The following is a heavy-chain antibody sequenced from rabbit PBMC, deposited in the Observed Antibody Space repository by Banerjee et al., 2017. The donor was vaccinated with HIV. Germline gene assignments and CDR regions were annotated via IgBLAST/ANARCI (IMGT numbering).Heavy chain of an antibody. CDR3: ARGDGSGWGANFNL. V-gene: IGHV1S45*01. CDR2: IYTGSSIIT. D-gene: IGHD4-1*01. Sequence: QEQLEESGGDLVKPGASLTLTCTASGFSLSNNYVMCWVRQAPGKGLEWIACIYTGSSIITTYASWAKGRFTISKPSSTTVTLQMTSLTAADTATYFCARGDGSGWGANFNLRGPGTLVTVS. CDR1: GFSLSNNYV. J-gene: IGHJ4*01.